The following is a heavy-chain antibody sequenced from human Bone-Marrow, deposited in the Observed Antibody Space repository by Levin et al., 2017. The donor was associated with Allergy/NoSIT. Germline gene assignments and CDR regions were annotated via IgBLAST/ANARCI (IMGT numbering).Heavy chain of an antibody. D-gene: IGHD3-22*01. V-gene: IGHV3-21*04. CDR2: ISASSSFI. Sequence: GGSLRLSCAASGFTFSAHTMDWVRQAPGKGLEWVSSISASSSFIYYAESVKGRFTISRDNAKNSVYLQMNSLAAEDTAVYYCARDGADYYDSSGDFDSWGQGTLVTVSS. J-gene: IGHJ4*02. CDR3: ARDGADYYDSSGDFDS. CDR1: GFTFSAHT.